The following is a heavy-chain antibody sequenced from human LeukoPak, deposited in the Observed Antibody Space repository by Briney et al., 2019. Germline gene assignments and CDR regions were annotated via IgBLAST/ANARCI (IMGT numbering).Heavy chain of an antibody. D-gene: IGHD6-13*01. J-gene: IGHJ4*02. CDR1: GYTFTNYY. CDR3: ASGQLRIAAAGSQGLPTH. CDR2: INPSGGGA. V-gene: IGHV1-46*01. Sequence: GASVKVSCKASGYTFTNYYMHWVRQAPGQGLEWMGIINPSGGGASSAQEFQGRVTMTRDTSTSTAYMELSSLRSDDTAVYYCASGQLRIAAAGSQGLPTHWGQGTLVTVSS.